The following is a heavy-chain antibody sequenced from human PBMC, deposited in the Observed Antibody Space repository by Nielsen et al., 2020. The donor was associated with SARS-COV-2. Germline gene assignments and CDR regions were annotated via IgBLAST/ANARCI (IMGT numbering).Heavy chain of an antibody. CDR2: IYYSGST. CDR3: ARQVVVIASPIDY. CDR1: GGSISSSSYY. V-gene: IGHV4-39*01. D-gene: IGHD2-21*01. Sequence: SETLSLTCTVSGGSISSSSYYWGWIRQPPGKGLEWIGSIYYSGSTYYNPSLKSRVTISVDTFKNQFSLKLSSVTAADTAVYYCARQVVVIASPIDYWGQGTLVTVSS. J-gene: IGHJ4*02.